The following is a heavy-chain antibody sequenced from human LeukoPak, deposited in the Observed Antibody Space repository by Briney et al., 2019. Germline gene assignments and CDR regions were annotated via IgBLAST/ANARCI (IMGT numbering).Heavy chain of an antibody. V-gene: IGHV4-59*08. Sequence: SETLSLTCTVSGGSISSNYWSWMRQPPGKGLEWIGYFYYSVSTTYNPSLKSRVTISVDTSRNQFSLKLSSVTAAATAIYYCARHEGVTGYYPLDYWGQGTPVTVSS. CDR3: ARHEGVTGYYPLDY. D-gene: IGHD3-9*01. CDR2: FYYSVST. J-gene: IGHJ4*02. CDR1: GGSISSNY.